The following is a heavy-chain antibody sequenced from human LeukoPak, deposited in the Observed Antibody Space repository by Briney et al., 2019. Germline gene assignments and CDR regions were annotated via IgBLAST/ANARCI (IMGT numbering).Heavy chain of an antibody. CDR3: ASVYYGSGSYYPDY. J-gene: IGHJ4*02. D-gene: IGHD3-10*01. Sequence: SETLSLTCTVSGGSISSSSYYWGWIRQPPGKGLEWIGSIYYGGSTYYNPSLKSRVTISVDTSKNQFSLKLSSVTAADTAVYYCASVYYGSGSYYPDYWGQGTLVTVSS. V-gene: IGHV4-39*01. CDR2: IYYGGST. CDR1: GGSISSSSYY.